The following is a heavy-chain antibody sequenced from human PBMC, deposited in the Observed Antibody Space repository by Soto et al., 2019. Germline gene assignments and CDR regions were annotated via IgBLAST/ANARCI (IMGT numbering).Heavy chain of an antibody. CDR3: AREST. Sequence: QVQLQESGPGLVKPSHTLSLTCTVSGGSISSGGYYWCWIRQHPGKGLERIGYIYDSGSTYYNPSFTSRVTIAVDTSKNQFSLKRSSVTAADTAVYYCARESTWGQGTLVTVAS. V-gene: IGHV4-31*03. CDR2: IYDSGST. D-gene: IGHD4-17*01. CDR1: GGSISSGGYY. J-gene: IGHJ4*02.